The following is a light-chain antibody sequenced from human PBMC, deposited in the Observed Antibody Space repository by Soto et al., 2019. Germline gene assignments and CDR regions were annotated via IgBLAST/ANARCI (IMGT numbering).Light chain of an antibody. V-gene: IGLV2-23*02. J-gene: IGLJ2*01. CDR2: GVS. CDR1: SSDVGGYNY. Sequence: QSVLTQPASVSGSPGQSITISCTGTSSDVGGYNYVSWYQQYPGKAPKLVIFGVSERPSGISNRFSGSKSGNTASLTIFGLQAEDEAVYYCCSYAGPSTFVIFGGGTKLTVL. CDR3: CSYAGPSTFVI.